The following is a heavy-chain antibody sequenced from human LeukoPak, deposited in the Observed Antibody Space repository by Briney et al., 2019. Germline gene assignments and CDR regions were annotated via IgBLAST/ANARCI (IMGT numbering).Heavy chain of an antibody. CDR3: ARWVVAADWFDP. Sequence: ASVKVSCKASGYTFTSYDINWVRQATGQGLEWMGWMNPNSGNTGYAQKFQGRVTTTRNTSISTAYMELSSLRSEDTAVYYCARWVVAADWFDPWGQGTLVTVSS. CDR2: MNPNSGNT. CDR1: GYTFTSYD. V-gene: IGHV1-8*01. J-gene: IGHJ5*02. D-gene: IGHD2-15*01.